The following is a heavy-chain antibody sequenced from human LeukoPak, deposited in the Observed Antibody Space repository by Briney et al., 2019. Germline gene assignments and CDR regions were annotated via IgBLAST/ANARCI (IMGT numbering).Heavy chain of an antibody. CDR3: ARGYDSSADFDP. CDR2: INPSGGRT. J-gene: IGHJ5*02. Sequence: GASVNGSCKASGYTFSSYYIHWVRQAPGQGLEWMGIINPSGGRTSYAQNFQDRVTMTRDTSTSTVYMELSSLRSEDTAVYYCARGYDSSADFDPWGQGTLVTVSS. V-gene: IGHV1-46*01. D-gene: IGHD3-22*01. CDR1: GYTFSSYY.